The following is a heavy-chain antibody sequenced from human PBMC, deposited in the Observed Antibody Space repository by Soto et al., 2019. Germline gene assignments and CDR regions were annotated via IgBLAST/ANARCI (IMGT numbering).Heavy chain of an antibody. V-gene: IGHV3-30*18. CDR1: GFTFSSYG. D-gene: IGHD3-16*01. CDR2: ISYDGSNK. Sequence: QVPLVESGGGVVQPGRSLRLSCAASGFTFSSYGMHWVRQAPGKGLEWVAVISYDGSNKYYADSVKGRFTISRDNSKNTLYLQMNSLRAEDTAVYYCAKERLGGFYGMDVWGQGTTVTVSS. CDR3: AKERLGGFYGMDV. J-gene: IGHJ6*02.